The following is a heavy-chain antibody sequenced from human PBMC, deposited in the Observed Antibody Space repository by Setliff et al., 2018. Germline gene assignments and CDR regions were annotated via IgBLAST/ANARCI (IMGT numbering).Heavy chain of an antibody. D-gene: IGHD3-3*01. Sequence: GGSLRLSCAASGFTFSTNVMTWVRQAPGKGLEWVSAISGSGDSRYYADSVKGRFTISRDNAKNTLYLQMNSLRAEDTAVYYCARFLELPFDLWGRGTLVTVSS. CDR3: ARFLELPFDL. J-gene: IGHJ2*01. CDR2: ISGSGDSR. V-gene: IGHV3-23*01. CDR1: GFTFSTNV.